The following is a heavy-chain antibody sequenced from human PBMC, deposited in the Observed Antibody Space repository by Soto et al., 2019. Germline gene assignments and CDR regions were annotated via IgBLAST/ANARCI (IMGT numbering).Heavy chain of an antibody. CDR2: ISSSSSTI. D-gene: IGHD2-15*01. CDR1: GFTFSSYS. Sequence: PGGSLRLSCAASGFTFSSYSMNWVRQAPGKGLEWVSYISSSSSTIYYADSVKGRFTISRDNAKNSLYLQMNSLRDEDTAVYYCARDLGSNIVVVVAATYCDYWGQGPLVTVSS. V-gene: IGHV3-48*02. J-gene: IGHJ4*02. CDR3: ARDLGSNIVVVVAATYCDY.